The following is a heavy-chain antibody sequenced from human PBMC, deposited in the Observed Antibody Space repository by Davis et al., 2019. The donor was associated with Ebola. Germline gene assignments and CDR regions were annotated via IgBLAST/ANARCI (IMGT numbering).Heavy chain of an antibody. Sequence: PGGSLRLSCAASGFTFSSYAMSWVRQAPGKGLEWVSAISGSGGSTYYADSVKGRFTISRNNSKSTLYLQMNSLRAEDTAVYYCAKGDYSNPSWFDPWGQGTLVTVSS. CDR1: GFTFSSYA. D-gene: IGHD4-11*01. V-gene: IGHV3-23*01. CDR3: AKGDYSNPSWFDP. CDR2: ISGSGGST. J-gene: IGHJ5*02.